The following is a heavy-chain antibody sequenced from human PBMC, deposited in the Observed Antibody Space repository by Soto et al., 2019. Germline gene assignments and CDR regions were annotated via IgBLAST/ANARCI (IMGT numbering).Heavy chain of an antibody. CDR1: SGSISSSNW. J-gene: IGHJ4*02. Sequence: SETMYLTCAVSSGSISSSNWWSWVRQPPGKGLEWIGEIYHSGSTNYNPSLKSRVTISVDKSKNQFSLKLSSVTAADTAVYYCARDSQLGHTGTTRSFDYWGQGTLVTVSS. V-gene: IGHV4-4*02. D-gene: IGHD1-1*01. CDR2: IYHSGST. CDR3: ARDSQLGHTGTTRSFDY.